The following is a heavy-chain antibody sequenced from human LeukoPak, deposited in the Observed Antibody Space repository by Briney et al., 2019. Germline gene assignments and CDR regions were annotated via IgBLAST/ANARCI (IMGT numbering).Heavy chain of an antibody. V-gene: IGHV3-74*01. CDR2: ISGDGSIT. Sequence: GGSLRLSCAASGFPFSTYWIHWVRQAPGKGLVWVSCISGDGSITRYADSVKGRFTISRDNAKNMLFLQMNSLRVEDTAVYYCARDTVIHPDYWGQGTRVTVSS. CDR3: ARDTVIHPDY. D-gene: IGHD4-17*01. J-gene: IGHJ4*02. CDR1: GFPFSTYW.